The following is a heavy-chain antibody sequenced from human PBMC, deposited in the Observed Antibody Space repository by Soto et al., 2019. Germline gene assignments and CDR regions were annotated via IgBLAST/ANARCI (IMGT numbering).Heavy chain of an antibody. CDR2: IRSKANSYAT. CDR1: GFTFSGSA. V-gene: IGHV3-73*01. Sequence: GGSLRLSCAASGFTFSGSAMHWVRQASGKGLEWVGRIRSKANSYATAYAASVKGRFTISRDDSKNTAYLQMNSLKTEDTAVYYRTRQGYDSSGYYYYYYYGMDVWGQATTVTVSS. J-gene: IGHJ6*02. D-gene: IGHD3-22*01. CDR3: TRQGYDSSGYYYYYYYGMDV.